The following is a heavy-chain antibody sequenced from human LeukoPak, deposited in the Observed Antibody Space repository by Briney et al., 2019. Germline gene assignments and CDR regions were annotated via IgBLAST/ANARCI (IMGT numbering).Heavy chain of an antibody. CDR1: GFTFDDYA. CDR2: ISGDGGST. D-gene: IGHD6-13*01. CDR3: AKGQQDGDWFDP. J-gene: IGHJ5*02. Sequence: GGSLRLSCAASGFTFDDYAMHWVRQAPGKGLEWVSLISGDGGSTYCADSVKGRFTISRDNSKNSLYLQMNSLRTEDTALYYCAKGQQDGDWFDPWGQGTLVTVSS. V-gene: IGHV3-43*02.